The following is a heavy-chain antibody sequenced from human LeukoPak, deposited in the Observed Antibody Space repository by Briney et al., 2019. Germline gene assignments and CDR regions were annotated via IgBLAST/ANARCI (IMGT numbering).Heavy chain of an antibody. Sequence: GGSLRLSCAASGFTFSSFGMHWVRQAPGKGLEWVSYISSSGSTIYYADSVKGRFTISRDNAKNSLDLQMNSLRAEDTAVYYCARDYGGSSPFDFWGQGTLVIVSS. J-gene: IGHJ4*02. CDR2: ISSSGSTI. D-gene: IGHD4-23*01. CDR3: ARDYGGSSPFDF. V-gene: IGHV3-48*04. CDR1: GFTFSSFG.